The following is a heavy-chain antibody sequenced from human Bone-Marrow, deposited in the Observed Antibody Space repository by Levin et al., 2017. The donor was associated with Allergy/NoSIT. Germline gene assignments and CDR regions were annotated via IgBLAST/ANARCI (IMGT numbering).Heavy chain of an antibody. D-gene: IGHD3-3*01. CDR1: GGTFSSYA. V-gene: IGHV1-69*06. J-gene: IGHJ4*02. Sequence: PGESLKISCKASGGTFSSYAISWVRQAPGQGLEWMGGIIPIFGTANYAQKFQGRVTITADKSTSTAYMELSSLRSEDTAVYYCARDGVWSGYYGDAAYWGQGTLVTVSS. CDR2: IIPIFGTA. CDR3: ARDGVWSGYYGDAAY.